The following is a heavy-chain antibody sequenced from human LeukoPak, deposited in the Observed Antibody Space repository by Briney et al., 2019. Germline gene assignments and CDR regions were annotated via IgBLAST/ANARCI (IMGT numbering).Heavy chain of an antibody. J-gene: IGHJ4*02. D-gene: IGHD4-17*01. CDR2: IYTSGST. CDR3: ARTRGDQETTVTS. V-gene: IGHV4-59*10. Sequence: PSETLSLTCAVYGGSFSGYYWSWIRQPAGKGLEWIGRIYTSGSTNYNPSLKSRVTISVDTSKNQFSLKLSSVTAADTAVYYCARTRGDQETTVTSWGQGTLVTVSS. CDR1: GGSFSGYY.